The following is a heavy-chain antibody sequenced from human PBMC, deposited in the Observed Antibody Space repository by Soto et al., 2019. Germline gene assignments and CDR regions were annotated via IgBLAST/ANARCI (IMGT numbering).Heavy chain of an antibody. D-gene: IGHD1-7*01. Sequence: PSETLSLTCTVSGGSISSYYWSWIRQPPGKGLEWIGYIYYSGRTNYNPSLKSRVTISVDTSKNQFSLKLSSVTAADTAVYYCARVGYNWNYYRWFDPWGQGTLVTVSS. V-gene: IGHV4-59*01. CDR1: GGSISSYY. CDR2: IYYSGRT. J-gene: IGHJ5*02. CDR3: ARVGYNWNYYRWFDP.